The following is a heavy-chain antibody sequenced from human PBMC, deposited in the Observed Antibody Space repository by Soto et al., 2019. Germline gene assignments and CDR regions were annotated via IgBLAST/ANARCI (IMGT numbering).Heavy chain of an antibody. CDR3: SRGGHCGGDCFLF. CDR2: IIPIFGTA. CDR1: GGTFSSYA. D-gene: IGHD2-21*02. V-gene: IGHV1-69*12. Sequence: QVQLVQSGAEVKKPGASVKVSCKASGGTFSSYAISWVRQAPGQGLEWMGGIIPIFGTANYAQKFQGRVTITADESTSTAYMELSSLRSEDTVVYYCSRGGHCGGDCFLFWGQGTLVTVSS. J-gene: IGHJ4*02.